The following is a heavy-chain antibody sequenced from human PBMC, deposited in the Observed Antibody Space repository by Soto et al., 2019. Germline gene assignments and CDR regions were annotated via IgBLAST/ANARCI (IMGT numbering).Heavy chain of an antibody. CDR2: IYYSGST. CDR3: ASLRLGELSFRDY. CDR1: GGSISSGDYY. J-gene: IGHJ4*02. Sequence: QVQLQESGPGLVKPSQTLSLTCTVSGGSISSGDYYWSWIRQPPGKGLEWIGYIYYSGSTYYNPSLQSRVTISVDTSKHQFALKLSSVTAADTAVYYCASLRLGELSFRDYWGQGTLVTVSS. D-gene: IGHD3-16*02. V-gene: IGHV4-30-4*01.